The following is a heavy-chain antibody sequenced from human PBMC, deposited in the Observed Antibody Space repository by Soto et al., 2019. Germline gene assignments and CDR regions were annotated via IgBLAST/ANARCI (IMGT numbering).Heavy chain of an antibody. D-gene: IGHD2-2*02. CDR2: ISYDGSNK. Sequence: ESGGGVVQPGRSLRLSCAASGFTFSSYAMHWVRQAPGKGLEWVAVISYDGSNKYYADSVKGRFTISRDNSKNTVYLQMNSLRAEDTAVYYCAREVGYCSSTSCYKGYYYGMDVWGQGTTVTVSS. CDR3: AREVGYCSSTSCYKGYYYGMDV. V-gene: IGHV3-30-3*01. J-gene: IGHJ6*02. CDR1: GFTFSSYA.